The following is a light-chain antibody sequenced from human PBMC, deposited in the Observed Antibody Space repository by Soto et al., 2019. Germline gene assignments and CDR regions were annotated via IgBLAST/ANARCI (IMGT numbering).Light chain of an antibody. V-gene: IGLV2-14*01. CDR1: SSDVGGYNY. CDR3: SSYTSSSTLV. J-gene: IGLJ1*01. CDR2: EVS. Sequence: QSALTQPASVSGSPGQSITISCTGTSSDVGGYNYVSWYQQHPGKAPKLTIYEVSNRPSGVSNRFSGSKSGNTASLTISGLQAEDEADYYCSSYTSSSTLVFGTGTKVTAL.